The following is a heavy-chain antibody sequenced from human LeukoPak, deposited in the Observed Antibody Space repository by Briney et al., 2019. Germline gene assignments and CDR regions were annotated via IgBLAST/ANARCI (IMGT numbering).Heavy chain of an antibody. CDR1: GFTFSSYW. D-gene: IGHD4-23*01. Sequence: PGGSLRLSCAASGFTFSSYWMHWVRQAPGKGLVWVSRINSDGSSTSYADSVKGRFTISRDNAKNTLYLQMNSLRAEDTAVYYCARPGFRWPHCDYWGQGTLVTVSS. CDR3: ARPGFRWPHCDY. J-gene: IGHJ4*02. CDR2: INSDGSST. V-gene: IGHV3-74*01.